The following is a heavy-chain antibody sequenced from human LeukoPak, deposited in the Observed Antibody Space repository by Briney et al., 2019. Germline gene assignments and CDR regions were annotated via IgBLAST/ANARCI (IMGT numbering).Heavy chain of an antibody. D-gene: IGHD4-23*01. CDR2: ISGSGDST. CDR3: AKDRGNDYGGQGALEP. CDR1: GFTFSDYY. J-gene: IGHJ5*02. V-gene: IGHV3-23*01. Sequence: GGSLRLSCAASGFTFSDYYMSWIRQAPGKGLEWVSAISGSGDSTYYADSVKGRFTISRDNSKNTLYLQMNSLRAEDTAVYYCAKDRGNDYGGQGALEPWGQGTLVTVSS.